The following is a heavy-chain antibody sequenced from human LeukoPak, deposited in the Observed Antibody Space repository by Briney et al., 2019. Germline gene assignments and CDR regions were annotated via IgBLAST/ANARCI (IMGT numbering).Heavy chain of an antibody. V-gene: IGHV3-74*01. CDR2: ITNDGSST. Sequence: GGSLRLSCAASGFTFSSYWMHWVRQAPGKGLVWVSRITNDGSSTSHADSVKGRLTISRDNAKNTLYLQMNSLRAEDTAVYYCAREGDYGDYFDYWGQGTLVTVSS. D-gene: IGHD4-17*01. CDR3: AREGDYGDYFDY. J-gene: IGHJ4*02. CDR1: GFTFSSYW.